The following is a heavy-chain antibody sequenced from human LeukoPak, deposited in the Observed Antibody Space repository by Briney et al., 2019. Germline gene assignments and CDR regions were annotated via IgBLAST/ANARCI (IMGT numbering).Heavy chain of an antibody. CDR2: INPNSGGT. D-gene: IGHD6-19*01. Sequence: ASVKVSCKASGYTFTGYYMHWVRQAPGQGLEWMGWINPNSGGTNYAQKFQGRVTMTRDTSISTAYMDLSRLRSDDTAEYYCARVFVSGWYVPFDYWGQGTLVTVSS. CDR1: GYTFTGYY. CDR3: ARVFVSGWYVPFDY. J-gene: IGHJ4*02. V-gene: IGHV1-2*02.